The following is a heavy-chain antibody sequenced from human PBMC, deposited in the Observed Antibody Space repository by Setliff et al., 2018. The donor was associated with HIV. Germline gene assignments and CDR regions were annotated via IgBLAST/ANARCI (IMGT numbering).Heavy chain of an antibody. CDR3: AKDPHNIYLFYFHYMDV. CDR1: GFTFSSYS. CDR2: ISYDGSHK. J-gene: IGHJ6*03. Sequence: GSLRLSCAASGFTFSSYSMHWVRQAPGKGLEWVAVISYDGSHKYYADSVKGRFTISRDNSKNTLYLQIDNLGAEDTAIYYCAKDPHNIYLFYFHYMDVWGKGTTVTVSS. V-gene: IGHV3-30*04.